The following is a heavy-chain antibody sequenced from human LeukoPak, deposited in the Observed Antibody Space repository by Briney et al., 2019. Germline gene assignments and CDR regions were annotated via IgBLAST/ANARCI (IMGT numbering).Heavy chain of an antibody. V-gene: IGHV6-1*01. J-gene: IGHJ4*02. CDR2: TYYRSKWYN. CDR1: GDSVSSNSAA. CDR3: ARSYDSSGSGFDY. Sequence: SQTLSLTCAISGDSVSSNSAAWNWIRQSPSRGLEWLGRTYYRSKWYNDYAVSVKSRITINPDTSKNQFSLKLSSVTAADTAVYYCARSYDSSGSGFDYWGQGTLVTVSS. D-gene: IGHD3-22*01.